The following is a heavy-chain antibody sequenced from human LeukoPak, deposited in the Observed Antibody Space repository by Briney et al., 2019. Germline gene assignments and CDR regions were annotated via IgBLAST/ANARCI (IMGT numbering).Heavy chain of an antibody. J-gene: IGHJ5*02. D-gene: IGHD2/OR15-2a*01. CDR3: AKDHDHENQWFDP. CDR2: ISGSGGTT. V-gene: IGHV3-23*01. CDR1: GFTFSSYA. Sequence: GGSLRLSCAASGFTFSSYAMSWVRQAPGKGLEWVSFISGSGGTTYYADSVKGRFTISRDNSRNTLFLQMNSLRAEDTAVYYCAKDHDHENQWFDPWGQGTLVTVSS.